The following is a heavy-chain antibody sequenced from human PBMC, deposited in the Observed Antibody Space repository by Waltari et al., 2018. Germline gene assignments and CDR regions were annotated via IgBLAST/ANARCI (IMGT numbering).Heavy chain of an antibody. CDR2: INHVGST. V-gene: IGHV4-38-2*01. Sequence: QVQLQESGPGLVKPSETLSLTCVVSGYSISRASYWGWIRQPPGRGLDWMGGINHVGSTYYNPSLKSRATISIDTSQNQFSLKLSSVTAADTAIYYCARNRGYSSLDYWGQGTLVTVSS. CDR3: ARNRGYSSLDY. J-gene: IGHJ4*02. CDR1: GYSISRASY. D-gene: IGHD3-22*01.